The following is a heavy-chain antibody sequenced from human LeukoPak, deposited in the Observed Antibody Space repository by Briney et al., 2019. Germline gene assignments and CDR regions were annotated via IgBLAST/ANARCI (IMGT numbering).Heavy chain of an antibody. CDR1: GFTFSSYN. CDR3: VRGTNFDY. J-gene: IGHJ4*02. CDR2: ISGSSSPI. D-gene: IGHD1-14*01. Sequence: GTLTLTCAASGFTFSSYNMTWVRQAPGKGLEWVSYISGSSSPIYYADSVKGRFTISRDNAKNSVYLQMNSLRDEDTAVYYCVRGTNFDYWGQGTLVTVSS. V-gene: IGHV3-48*02.